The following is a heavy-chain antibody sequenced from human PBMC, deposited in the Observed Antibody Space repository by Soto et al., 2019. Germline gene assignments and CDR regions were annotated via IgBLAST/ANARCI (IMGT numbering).Heavy chain of an antibody. Sequence: GGSLRLSCAASGFTFSSYAMSWVRQAPGKGLEWVSAISGSGGSTYYADSVKGRFTISRDNSKNTLYLQMNSLRAEDTAVYYCAKEPRVYDSSGYYYGDNWFDPWGQGTLVSVSS. CDR1: GFTFSSYA. CDR2: ISGSGGST. D-gene: IGHD3-22*01. V-gene: IGHV3-23*01. J-gene: IGHJ5*02. CDR3: AKEPRVYDSSGYYYGDNWFDP.